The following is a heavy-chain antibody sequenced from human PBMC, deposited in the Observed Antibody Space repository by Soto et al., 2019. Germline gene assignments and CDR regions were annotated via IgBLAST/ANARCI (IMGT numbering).Heavy chain of an antibody. Sequence: QVLLVQSGAEVKKSGSSVKVSCKASGGTFSSYAINWVRQAPGQGLEWMGGIIPMFGKANNAENFQGRVTISADESTITAYMELSSLTSDDAAVYYCARGYRDGYFYAMDVWGQGTTVTVSS. J-gene: IGHJ6*02. D-gene: IGHD2-2*02. CDR2: IIPMFGKA. V-gene: IGHV1-69*01. CDR1: GGTFSSYA. CDR3: ARGYRDGYFYAMDV.